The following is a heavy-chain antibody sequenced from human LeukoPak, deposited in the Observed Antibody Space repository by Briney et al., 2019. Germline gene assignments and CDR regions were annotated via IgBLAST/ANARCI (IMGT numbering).Heavy chain of an antibody. D-gene: IGHD5-12*01. CDR2: ISAYNGNT. V-gene: IGHV1-18*01. CDR1: GYTFSSYG. J-gene: IGHJ4*02. CDR3: ARDQGIYNHRIIDS. Sequence: ASVKLSCNASGYTFSSYGSSGVRQAPGQGLEWRGWISAYNGNTNFAQEFQGRVTMTTDTSTSTASMELRRLRSDDTAVYYCARDQGIYNHRIIDSWGQGTLVTVYS.